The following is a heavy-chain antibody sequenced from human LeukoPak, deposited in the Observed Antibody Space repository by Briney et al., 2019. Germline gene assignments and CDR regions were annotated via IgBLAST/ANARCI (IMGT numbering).Heavy chain of an antibody. V-gene: IGHV4-4*07. Sequence: SETLSLTCTVSGGSISSYYWSWIRQPAGKGLDWIGLIYTSGSTNYNPSLKSRVTISVDTSKNQFSLKLSSVTAADTAVYYCARVGDSSGYYRYYFDYWGQGTLVTVSS. CDR2: IYTSGST. J-gene: IGHJ4*02. CDR1: GGSISSYY. D-gene: IGHD3-22*01. CDR3: ARVGDSSGYYRYYFDY.